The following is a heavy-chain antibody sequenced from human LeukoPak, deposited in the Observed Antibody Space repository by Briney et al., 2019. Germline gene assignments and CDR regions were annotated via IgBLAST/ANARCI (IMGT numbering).Heavy chain of an antibody. CDR2: ISTSGGST. V-gene: IGHV3-23*01. D-gene: IGHD1-26*01. CDR3: AKEPYSGSQPLDY. J-gene: IGHJ4*02. CDR1: GFTFSSHA. Sequence: GGSLRLSCAASGFTFSSHAMSWVRQAPGKGLEWVSAISTSGGSTYYADSVKGRFTVSRDNSKNTLYLQMNSLRAEDTAVYYCAKEPYSGSQPLDYWGQGTLVTVSS.